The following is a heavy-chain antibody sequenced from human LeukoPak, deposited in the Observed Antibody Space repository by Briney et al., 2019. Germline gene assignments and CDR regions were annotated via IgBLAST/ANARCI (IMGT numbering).Heavy chain of an antibody. D-gene: IGHD5-24*01. CDR2: IYTSGST. Sequence: SETLSLTCTASGGSISSYYWSWLRQPAGKGLEGIGRIYTSGSTNYNPSLKSRVTMSGDTSKNQFSLKLSSVTAADTAVYYCARARRDGYNMPLDYWGQGTLVTVSS. CDR1: GGSISSYY. CDR3: ARARRDGYNMPLDY. V-gene: IGHV4-4*07. J-gene: IGHJ4*02.